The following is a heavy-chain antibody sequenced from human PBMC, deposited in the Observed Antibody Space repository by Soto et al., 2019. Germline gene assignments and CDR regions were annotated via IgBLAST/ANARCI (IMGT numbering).Heavy chain of an antibody. CDR1: GFTFSSYS. CDR3: ARDLEGNDYYYGMDV. Sequence: PGGSLRLSCAASGFTFSSYSMNWVRQAPGKGLEWVSSISSSSSYIYYADSVKGRFTISRDNAKNSLYLQMNSLRAEDTAVYYCARDLEGNDYYYGMDVWGHGTTVTVSS. J-gene: IGHJ6*02. D-gene: IGHD1-1*01. CDR2: ISSSSSYI. V-gene: IGHV3-21*01.